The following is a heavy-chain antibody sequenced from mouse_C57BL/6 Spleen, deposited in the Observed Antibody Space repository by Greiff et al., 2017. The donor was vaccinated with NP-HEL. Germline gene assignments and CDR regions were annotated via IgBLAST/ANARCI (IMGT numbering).Heavy chain of an antibody. CDR1: GFSLTSYG. Sequence: VQLKESGPGLVAPSQSLSITCTVPGFSLTSYGVSWVRQPPGRGRTGRGVLWGNGSTNYHSALISRLSISKENAKSQVFLKLNSLQTDDTATYYCAKLWLRRAMDYWGQGTSVTVSS. CDR3: AKLWLRRAMDY. V-gene: IGHV2-3*01. J-gene: IGHJ4*01. D-gene: IGHD2-2*01. CDR2: LWGNGST.